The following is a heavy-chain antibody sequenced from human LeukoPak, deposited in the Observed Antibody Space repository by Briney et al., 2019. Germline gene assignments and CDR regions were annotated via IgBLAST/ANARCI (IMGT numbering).Heavy chain of an antibody. Sequence: GGSLRLSCAASGFTFSNYGMHWVRQAPGKGLEWVALIWYDGSKKHYGDSVKGRFTISRDNSRNTLDLQMNSLRAEDTALYYCAKYLPAAMALFDYWGQGTLVTVSS. CDR3: AKYLPAAMALFDY. CDR2: IWYDGSKK. V-gene: IGHV3-33*06. CDR1: GFTFSNYG. J-gene: IGHJ4*02. D-gene: IGHD6-25*01.